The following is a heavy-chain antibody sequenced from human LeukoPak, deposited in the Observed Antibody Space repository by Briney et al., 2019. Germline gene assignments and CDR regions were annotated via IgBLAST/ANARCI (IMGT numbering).Heavy chain of an antibody. D-gene: IGHD3-10*01. CDR2: INAGNGNT. Sequence: GASVKVSCKASGYTFTSYAMHWVRQAPGQRLEWMGWINAGNGNTKYSQKFQGRVTITRDTSASTAYMELSSLRSEGTAVYYCARGPLWFGEFLHNWGQGTLVTVSS. CDR1: GYTFTSYA. V-gene: IGHV1-3*01. J-gene: IGHJ4*02. CDR3: ARGPLWFGEFLHN.